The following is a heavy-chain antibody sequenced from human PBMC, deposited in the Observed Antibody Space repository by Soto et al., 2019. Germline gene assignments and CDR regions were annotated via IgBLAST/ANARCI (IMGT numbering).Heavy chain of an antibody. CDR1: GGTFSSYT. J-gene: IGHJ4*02. CDR2: IIPILGIA. D-gene: IGHD2-2*01. V-gene: IGHV1-69*08. Sequence: QVQLVQSGAEVKKPGSSVKVSCKASGGTFSSYTINWVRQAPGQGLEWMGRIIPILGIANYAQKFQDRVTITADKSTSTAYMELSSLISEDTAVYYCAREDCSSTSCYYYFDYWGQGTLVTVSS. CDR3: AREDCSSTSCYYYFDY.